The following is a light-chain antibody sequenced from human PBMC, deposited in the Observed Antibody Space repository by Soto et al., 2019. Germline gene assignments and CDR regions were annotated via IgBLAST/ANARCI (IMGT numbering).Light chain of an antibody. Sequence: EIVLTQSPGTLSLSPGEGATLSCRASESVASSYLAWYQQKPGQAPRLHIYGASNRATGIPARFRGGGSGTDFTLTISRLEPEDFAVYYCQQYGSSSYTFGQGTKLEIK. V-gene: IGKV3-20*01. CDR2: GAS. CDR3: QQYGSSSYT. J-gene: IGKJ2*01. CDR1: ESVASSY.